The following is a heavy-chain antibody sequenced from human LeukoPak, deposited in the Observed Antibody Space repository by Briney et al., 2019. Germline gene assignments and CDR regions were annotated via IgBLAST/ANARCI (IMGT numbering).Heavy chain of an antibody. Sequence: ASVKVSCKASGYTFTGYYMHWVRQAPGQGLEWMGWINPNSGGTNYAQKFQGRVTMTRDTSISTAYMELSRLRSDDTAVYYCARVGGIFGVVISYYLDYWGQGTLVTVSS. D-gene: IGHD3-3*01. V-gene: IGHV1-2*02. J-gene: IGHJ4*02. CDR1: GYTFTGYY. CDR3: ARVGGIFGVVISYYLDY. CDR2: INPNSGGT.